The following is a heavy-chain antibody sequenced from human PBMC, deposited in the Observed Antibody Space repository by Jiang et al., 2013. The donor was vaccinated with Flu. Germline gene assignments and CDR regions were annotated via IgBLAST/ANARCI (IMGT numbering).Heavy chain of an antibody. CDR1: GGSISSGGYY. CDR3: ARDYYGSGTSPEGPDP. V-gene: IGHV4-31*03. D-gene: IGHD3-10*01. J-gene: IGHJ5*02. Sequence: GSGLVKPSQTLSLTCTVSGGSISSGGYYWSWIRQHPGKGLEWIGYIYYSGSTYYNPSLKSRVTISVDTSKNQFSLKLSSVTAADTAVYYCARDYYGSGTSPEGPDPWGQGTLVTVSS. CDR2: IYYSGST.